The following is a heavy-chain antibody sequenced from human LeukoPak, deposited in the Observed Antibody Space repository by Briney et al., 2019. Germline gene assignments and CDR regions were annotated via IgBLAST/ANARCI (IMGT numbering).Heavy chain of an antibody. CDR1: GGSVSSGSYY. Sequence: SETLSLTCTVSGGSVSSGSYYWSWIRQPPGKGLEWIGSIYYSGSTYYNPSLKSRVTISVDTSKNQFSLKLSSVTAADTAVYYCARPRSGAFDYWGQGTLVTVSS. V-gene: IGHV4-39*01. J-gene: IGHJ4*02. CDR2: IYYSGST. CDR3: ARPRSGAFDY. D-gene: IGHD3-10*01.